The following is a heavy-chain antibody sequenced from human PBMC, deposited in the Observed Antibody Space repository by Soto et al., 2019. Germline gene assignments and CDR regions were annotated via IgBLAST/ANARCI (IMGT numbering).Heavy chain of an antibody. V-gene: IGHV4-59*01. CDR3: VREAYIGYGHAIDH. Sequence: PSEALSLTCAVSGFTISTYYWSWIRQPPGKGLEWIGYNYHSGTTNYNPSLKSRVTISVDTSKNQFSLRLTSVTAADTAIYYCVREAYIGYGHAIDHWGQGTLVPVSS. CDR1: GFTISTYY. J-gene: IGHJ4*02. CDR2: NYHSGTT. D-gene: IGHD5-12*01.